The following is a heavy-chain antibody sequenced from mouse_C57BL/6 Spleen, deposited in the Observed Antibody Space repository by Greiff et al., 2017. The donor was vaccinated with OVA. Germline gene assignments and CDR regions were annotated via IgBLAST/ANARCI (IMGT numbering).Heavy chain of an antibody. CDR1: GFSLTSSG. Sequence: QVQLKESGPGLVQPSQSLSITCTVSGFSLTSSGVHWVRQSPGKGLEWLGVLWSGGSTDYNAAIMSRLSISKDHSKTQVLSIMNSLQADDTAIYYCARNYYDYDEGTWFAYWGQVTLVTVSA. V-gene: IGHV2-2*01. CDR2: LWSGGST. J-gene: IGHJ3*01. CDR3: ARNYYDYDEGTWFAY. D-gene: IGHD2-4*01.